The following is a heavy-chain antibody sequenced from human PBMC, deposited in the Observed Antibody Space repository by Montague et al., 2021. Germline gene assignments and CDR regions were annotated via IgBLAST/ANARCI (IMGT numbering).Heavy chain of an antibody. CDR2: IWFDGSNI. J-gene: IGHJ4*02. CDR3: ERGRRSWRDRGFDL. CDR1: GFTVTSYA. D-gene: IGHD6-6*01. V-gene: IGHV3-33*07. Sequence: SLRLSCAASGFTVTSYALYWVRQAPGKGLEWVALIWFDGSNIKYADSVKGRFTISRDTPKNTLSLEMDSLTTDDTAVYYCERGRRSWRDRGFDLWGQGTLVTVSS.